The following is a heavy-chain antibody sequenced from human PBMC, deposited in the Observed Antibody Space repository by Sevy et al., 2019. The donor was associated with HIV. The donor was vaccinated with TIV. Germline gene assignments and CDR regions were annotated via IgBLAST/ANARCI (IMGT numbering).Heavy chain of an antibody. J-gene: IGHJ4*02. D-gene: IGHD3-9*01. Sequence: GGSLRLSCAASGFTFSSAWMSWVRQAPGKGLEWVGRIQSKTDGGTTDSAASVKGRFTISRDDSVNTLYLQMNSLTTDDTAVYYCTTDTSTGYFDWLLDFDYWGQGTLVTVSS. V-gene: IGHV3-15*01. CDR1: GFTFSSAW. CDR2: IQSKTDGGTT. CDR3: TTDTSTGYFDWLLDFDY.